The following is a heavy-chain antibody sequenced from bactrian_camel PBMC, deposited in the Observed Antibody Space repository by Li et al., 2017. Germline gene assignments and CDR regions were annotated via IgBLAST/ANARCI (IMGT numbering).Heavy chain of an antibody. CDR3: AVRQKGWPRGDYSH. V-gene: IGHV3S53*01. J-gene: IGHJ4*01. D-gene: IGHD5*01. Sequence: HVQLVESGGGSVQAGGSLKLSCVASGYFFGGCGKAWFRQAPGKQRELVSTINNDDSTTYADSVKGRFTISQDLPKNTLYLQMNSLKTEDTATYYCAVRQKGWPRGDYSHWGQGTQVTVS. CDR1: GYFFGGCG. CDR2: INNDDST.